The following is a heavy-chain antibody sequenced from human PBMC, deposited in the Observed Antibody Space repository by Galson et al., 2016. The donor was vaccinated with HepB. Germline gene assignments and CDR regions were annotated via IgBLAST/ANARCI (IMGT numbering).Heavy chain of an antibody. D-gene: IGHD2-15*01. V-gene: IGHV3-48*02. Sequence: SLRLSCAASGFTFSSYTMNWVRQAPGKGLEWVSYISSSSSSIYYAYSVKVRFTISRDNAKNSLYLQMNSLRDEDTAVYYCATQYCSGGSCYSAAPGYWYFDLWGRGTLVTVSS. CDR1: GFTFSSYT. CDR3: ATQYCSGGSCYSAAPGYWYFDL. CDR2: ISSSSSSI. J-gene: IGHJ2*01.